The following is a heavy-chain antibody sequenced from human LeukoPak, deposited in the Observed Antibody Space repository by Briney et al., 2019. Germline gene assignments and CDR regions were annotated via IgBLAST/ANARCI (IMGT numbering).Heavy chain of an antibody. V-gene: IGHV1-2*02. Sequence: ASVKVSCKASGYTFTGYYKHWVRQAPGQGLEWMGWINPNSGGTNYAQKFQGRVTMTRDTSISTAYMELSRLRSDDTAVYYCARDGLINYDILTGYSYWGQGTLVTVSS. CDR2: INPNSGGT. CDR3: ARDGLINYDILTGYSY. CDR1: GYTFTGYY. J-gene: IGHJ4*02. D-gene: IGHD3-9*01.